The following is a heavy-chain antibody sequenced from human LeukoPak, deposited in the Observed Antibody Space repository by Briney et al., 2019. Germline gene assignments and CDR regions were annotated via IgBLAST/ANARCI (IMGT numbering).Heavy chain of an antibody. D-gene: IGHD1-26*01. V-gene: IGHV3-48*03. CDR3: ARKTVGAKNWFDP. CDR1: GFTFSSYE. Sequence: GGSLRLFCAAAGFTFSSYEMNWFRQAPGKGLEWLSYISSSAANIKYADSVKGRFTISRDNAKNSLYLQMNSLRAEDSAVYYCARKTVGAKNWFDPWGQGTLVTVSS. CDR2: ISSSAANI. J-gene: IGHJ5*02.